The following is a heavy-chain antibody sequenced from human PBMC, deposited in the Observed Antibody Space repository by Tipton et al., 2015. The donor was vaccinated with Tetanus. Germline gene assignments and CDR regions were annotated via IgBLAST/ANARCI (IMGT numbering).Heavy chain of an antibody. CDR1: GFTFNNYW. CDR2: IKEDESEE. V-gene: IGHV3-7*03. Sequence: SLRLSCAASGFTFNNYWMSWLRQAPGKGLEWVAHIKEDESEEYYVDSVKGRFTISRDNSRNTLYLQMSSLRAEDTAVYYCAKTISNDYVAAWGQGTLVTVSS. CDR3: AKTISNDYVAA. D-gene: IGHD4-17*01. J-gene: IGHJ4*02.